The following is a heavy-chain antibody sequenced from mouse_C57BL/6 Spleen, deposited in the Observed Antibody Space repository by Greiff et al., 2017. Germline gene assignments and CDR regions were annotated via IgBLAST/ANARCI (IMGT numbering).Heavy chain of an antibody. D-gene: IGHD2-1*01. CDR3: ARCGNYVGFAY. J-gene: IGHJ3*01. Sequence: QVQLQQPGAELVRPGTSVKLSCKASGYTFTSYWMHWVKQRPGQGLEWIGVIDPSDSYTNYNQKFKGKATLTVDTSSSTAYMQLSSLTSEDSAVYYCARCGNYVGFAYWGQGTLVTVSA. CDR2: IDPSDSYT. V-gene: IGHV1-59*01. CDR1: GYTFTSYW.